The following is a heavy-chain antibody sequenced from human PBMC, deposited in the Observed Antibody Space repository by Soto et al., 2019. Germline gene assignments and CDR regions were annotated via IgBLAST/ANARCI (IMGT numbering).Heavy chain of an antibody. CDR1: GFTFSSYA. D-gene: IGHD6-19*01. CDR2: ISYDGSNK. J-gene: IGHJ6*02. CDR3: ARAGARGAVAGKGEQKNYYYYYGMDV. V-gene: IGHV3-30-3*01. Sequence: QVQLVESGGGVVQPGRSLRLSCAASGFTFSSYAMHWVRQAPGKGLEWVAVISYDGSNKYYADSVKGRFTISRDNSKNTLSLQMNSLRAEDTAVYYCARAGARGAVAGKGEQKNYYYYYGMDVWGQGTTVTVSS.